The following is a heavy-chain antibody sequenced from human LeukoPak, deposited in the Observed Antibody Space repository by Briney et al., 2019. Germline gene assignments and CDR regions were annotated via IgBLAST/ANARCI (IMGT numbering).Heavy chain of an antibody. Sequence: ASVKVSCKASGYTFTSYGISWVRQAPGQGLEWMGWISAYNGSTNYAQKLQGRVTMTTDTSTSTAYMELRSLRSDDTAVYYCARGRYGYSYGPDDFDYWGQGTLVTVSS. CDR1: GYTFTSYG. V-gene: IGHV1-18*01. CDR3: ARGRYGYSYGPDDFDY. J-gene: IGHJ4*02. D-gene: IGHD5-18*01. CDR2: ISAYNGST.